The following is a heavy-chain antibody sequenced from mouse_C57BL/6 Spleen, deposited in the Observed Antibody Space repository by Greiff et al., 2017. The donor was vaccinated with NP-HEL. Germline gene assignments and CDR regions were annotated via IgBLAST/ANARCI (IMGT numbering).Heavy chain of an antibody. V-gene: IGHV1-19*01. CDR3: ARWGYDYGDY. CDR1: GYTFTDYY. Sequence: VQLKQSGPVLVKPGASVKMSCKASGYTFTDYYMNWVKQSHGKSLEWIGVINPYNGGTSYNQKFKGKATLTVDKSSSTAYMELNSLTSEDSAVYYCARWGYDYGDYWGQGTTLTVSS. CDR2: INPYNGGT. D-gene: IGHD2-4*01. J-gene: IGHJ2*01.